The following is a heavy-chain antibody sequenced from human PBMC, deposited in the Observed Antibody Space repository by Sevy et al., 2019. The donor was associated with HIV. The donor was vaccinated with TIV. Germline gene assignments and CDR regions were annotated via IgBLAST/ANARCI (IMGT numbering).Heavy chain of an antibody. CDR2: ISQTYDGNKK. Sequence: GGYLRLSCAASGFTFASYTLHWVRQAPGKGLEWVSLISQTYDGNKKYYSDSVRGRFTISRDDSKNTLYLQLNSSRTEDTAVYYCATHNDAYFFLDYWGQGTLVTVSS. J-gene: IGHJ4*02. D-gene: IGHD2-21*01. V-gene: IGHV3-30-3*01. CDR3: ATHNDAYFFLDY. CDR1: GFTFASYT.